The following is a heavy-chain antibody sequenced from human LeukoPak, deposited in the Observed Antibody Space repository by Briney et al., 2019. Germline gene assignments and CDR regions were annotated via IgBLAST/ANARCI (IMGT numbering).Heavy chain of an antibody. J-gene: IGHJ4*02. CDR2: IYYSGST. CDR1: GGSISSGDYY. V-gene: IGHV4-30-4*08. Sequence: PSQTLSLTCIVSGGSISSGDYYWSWIRQPPGKGLEWIGYIYYSGSTYYNPSLKSRVTISVDTSKNQFSLKLSSVTAADTAVYYCARNFQSREFDYWGRGTLITVSS. CDR3: ARNFQSREFDY.